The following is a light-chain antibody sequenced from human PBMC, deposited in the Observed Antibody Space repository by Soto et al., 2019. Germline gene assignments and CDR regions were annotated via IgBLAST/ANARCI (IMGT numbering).Light chain of an antibody. J-gene: IGKJ1*01. Sequence: EIVLTQSTATLAVSPGERSTRSCLASQSVSSYLAWYQQKPGQALRLLIYDAYNRATGIPARFSGSGSGTEFTITISSLQSEDFAVYYCQQYNNWPWTFGQGTKVDIK. CDR1: QSVSSY. V-gene: IGKV3D-15*01. CDR3: QQYNNWPWT. CDR2: DAY.